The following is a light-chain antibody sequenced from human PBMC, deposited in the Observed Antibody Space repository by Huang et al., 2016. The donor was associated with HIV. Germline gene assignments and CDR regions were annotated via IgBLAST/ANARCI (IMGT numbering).Light chain of an antibody. CDR3: QQYDKWPPGLT. V-gene: IGKV3D-15*01. Sequence: EIMMTQSPVTLSVSPGGRATLSCRASQNVRNNLAWYQQKTGQAPRLLIYETSTRASGIPARFSGRGSATDFTLTISGLQSEDFAIYYCQQYDKWPPGLTFGGGTKVEI. CDR2: ETS. CDR1: QNVRNN. J-gene: IGKJ4*01.